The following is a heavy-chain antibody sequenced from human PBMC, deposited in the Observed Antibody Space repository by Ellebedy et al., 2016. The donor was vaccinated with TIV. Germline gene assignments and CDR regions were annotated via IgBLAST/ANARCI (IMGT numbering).Heavy chain of an antibody. V-gene: IGHV3-30-3*01. CDR2: ISYDGSNK. CDR1: GFTFSSYA. CDR3: ARDYYGSGSYSSD. D-gene: IGHD3-10*01. J-gene: IGHJ4*02. Sequence: GESLKISCAASGFTFSSYAMHWVRQAPGKGLEWVAVISYDGSNKYYADSVKGRFTISRDNSKNTLYLQMNSLRAEDTAVYYCARDYYGSGSYSSDWGQGTLVTVSS.